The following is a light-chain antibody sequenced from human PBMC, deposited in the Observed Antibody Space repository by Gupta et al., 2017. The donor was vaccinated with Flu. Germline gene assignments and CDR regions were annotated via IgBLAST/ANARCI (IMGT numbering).Light chain of an antibody. J-gene: IGKJ3*01. V-gene: IGKV1-39*01. Sequence: PSSLSALIGDTVALTCRASQNIDRDVNWYQQRAGKAPTLLIFDASHFQSGVPSRFSGSGSGTEFTLTITSLQSEDFATYYCQQSYNTPTTFGRGTKVDI. CDR3: QQSYNTPTT. CDR2: DAS. CDR1: QNIDRD.